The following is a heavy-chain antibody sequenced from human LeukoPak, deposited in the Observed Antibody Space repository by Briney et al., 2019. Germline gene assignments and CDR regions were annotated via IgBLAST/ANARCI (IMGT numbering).Heavy chain of an antibody. V-gene: IGHV4-59*01. Sequence: SETLSLTCTVSGGSISSYYWSWIRQPPGKGLEWIGYIYYSGSTNYNPSLKSRVTISVDTSKNQFSPKLSSVTAADTAVYYCARFVTDTALWFDPWGQGTLVTVSS. D-gene: IGHD5-18*01. CDR1: GGSISSYY. CDR3: ARFVTDTALWFDP. CDR2: IYYSGST. J-gene: IGHJ5*02.